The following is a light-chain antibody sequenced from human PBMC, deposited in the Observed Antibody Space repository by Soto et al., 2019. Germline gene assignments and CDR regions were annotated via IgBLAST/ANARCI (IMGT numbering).Light chain of an antibody. CDR2: GAS. J-gene: IGKJ5*01. Sequence: EILLTQSPGTLSLSPWERATLSCRASQIVSSSYLAWYQQKPGQAPRLLIYGASSRATGIPDRFSGTGSETNFTLTISRLEPEDFAVYYCQQYDNSPITFGQGTRLEI. V-gene: IGKV3-20*01. CDR1: QIVSSSY. CDR3: QQYDNSPIT.